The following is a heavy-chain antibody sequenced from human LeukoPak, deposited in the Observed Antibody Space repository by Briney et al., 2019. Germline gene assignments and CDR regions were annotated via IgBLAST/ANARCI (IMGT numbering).Heavy chain of an antibody. CDR2: IYPGDSDT. Sequence: PGQSLKISCQGSGYSFTSHWIVWVRQMPGKALEWMGIIYPGDSDTRYSPSFQGQVTISADKSISTAYLQWSSLKASDTAMYYCARRGSGCVAFDYWGQGTLVTVSS. V-gene: IGHV5-51*01. J-gene: IGHJ4*02. CDR3: ARRGSGCVAFDY. D-gene: IGHD6-19*01. CDR1: GYSFTSHW.